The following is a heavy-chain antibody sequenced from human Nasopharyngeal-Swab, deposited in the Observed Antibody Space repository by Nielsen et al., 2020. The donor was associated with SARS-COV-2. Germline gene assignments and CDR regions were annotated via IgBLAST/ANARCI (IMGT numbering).Heavy chain of an antibody. CDR2: IAHDASNE. V-gene: IGHV3-30*03. J-gene: IGHJ4*02. CDR1: GFTFSSFG. CDR3: ARDAPAHYGAFY. D-gene: IGHD4-17*01. Sequence: LSLTCAASGFTFSSFGMHWVRQAPGKGLEWLAFIAHDASNEYYGDSVKGRFSISRDSSKNTLYLQMDSLRGEDTAVYYCARDAPAHYGAFYWGRGTLVTVSS.